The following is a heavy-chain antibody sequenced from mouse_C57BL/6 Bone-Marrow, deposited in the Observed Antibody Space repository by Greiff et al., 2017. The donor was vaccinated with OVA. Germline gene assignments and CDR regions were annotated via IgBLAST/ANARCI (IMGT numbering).Heavy chain of an antibody. CDR3: ARSGYGDYYAMDY. J-gene: IGHJ4*01. V-gene: IGHV1-63*01. CDR2: IYPGGGYT. D-gene: IGHD3-2*02. Sequence: VQLVESGAELVRPGTSVKMSCKASGYTFTNYWIGWAKQRPGHGLEWIGDIYPGGGYTNYNEQFKGKATLTADKSSSTAYMQFSSLTSEDSAIYDSARSGYGDYYAMDYWGQGTSVTVSS. CDR1: GYTFTNYW.